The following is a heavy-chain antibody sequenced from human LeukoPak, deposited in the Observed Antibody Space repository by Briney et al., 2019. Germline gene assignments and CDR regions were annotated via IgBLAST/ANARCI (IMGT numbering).Heavy chain of an antibody. CDR1: GFTFSSYW. CDR3: ARAVIGYYFDY. D-gene: IGHD3-22*01. J-gene: IGHJ4*02. Sequence: GGSLRLSCAASGFTFSSYWMSWVRQAPGKGLEWVANIKQDGSEKYYVDCVKGRFTISRDNAKNSLYLQMNSLRAQDTAVYYCARAVIGYYFDYWGQGTLVTVSS. CDR2: IKQDGSEK. V-gene: IGHV3-7*01.